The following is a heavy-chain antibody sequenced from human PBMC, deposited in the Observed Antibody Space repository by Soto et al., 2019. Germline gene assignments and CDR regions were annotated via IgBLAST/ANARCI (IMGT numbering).Heavy chain of an antibody. J-gene: IGHJ5*02. V-gene: IGHV3-23*01. CDR1: GFTFSSYA. CDR3: AKDSRSLPQGWFDP. CDR2: ISGSGDYT. Sequence: EVQLLESGGGLVQPGESLRLSCAASGFTFSSYAMTWVRQAPGKGLEWVSSISGSGDYTYFADSVKGRFTISRDNSKDTLYLQMSSLRVEDTAIYYGAKDSRSLPQGWFDPLGQGTLVTVSS. D-gene: IGHD2-15*01.